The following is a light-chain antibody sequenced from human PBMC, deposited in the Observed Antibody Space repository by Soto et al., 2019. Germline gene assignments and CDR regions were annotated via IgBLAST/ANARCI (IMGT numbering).Light chain of an antibody. CDR2: GAS. V-gene: IGKV3-15*01. CDR3: QQYSNALRT. CDR1: QSIATN. Sequence: DMVMTQSPATLSVSPGERATLSCRASQSIATNLAWYLQRPGQAPRLLIYGASTRATGIPDRFSGSGSGTEFTLTISSLQSEDFAVYYCQQYSNALRTFGQGTKVEIK. J-gene: IGKJ1*01.